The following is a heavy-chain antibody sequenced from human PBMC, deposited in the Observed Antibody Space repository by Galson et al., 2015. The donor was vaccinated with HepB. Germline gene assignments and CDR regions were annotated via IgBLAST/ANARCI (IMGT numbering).Heavy chain of an antibody. V-gene: IGHV3-33*08. CDR2: IWYDGSNK. D-gene: IGHD3-10*01. CDR1: GFTFSSYG. J-gene: IGHJ4*02. Sequence: SLRLSCAASGFTFSSYGMHWVRQAPGKGLEWVAVIWYDGSNKYYADSVKGRFTISRDNSQNTLYLQMNSLRAEDTAVYYCARGFRGGYYGSGSYFDYWGQGTLVTVSS. CDR3: ARGFRGGYYGSGSYFDY.